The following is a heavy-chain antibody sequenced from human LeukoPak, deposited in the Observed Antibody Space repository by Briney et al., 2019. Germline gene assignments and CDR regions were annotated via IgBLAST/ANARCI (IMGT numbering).Heavy chain of an antibody. CDR2: ISSSSSYI. CDR1: GFTFSSYS. J-gene: IGHJ4*02. CDR3: ARDSEFSGSFSY. D-gene: IGHD1-26*01. Sequence: KPGGSLRLSCAASGFTFSSYSMNWVRQAPGKGLEWVSSISSSSSYIYYADSVKGRFTISRDNAKNSLYLQMNRLRAEDTAVYYCARDSEFSGSFSYWGQGTLVTVSS. V-gene: IGHV3-21*01.